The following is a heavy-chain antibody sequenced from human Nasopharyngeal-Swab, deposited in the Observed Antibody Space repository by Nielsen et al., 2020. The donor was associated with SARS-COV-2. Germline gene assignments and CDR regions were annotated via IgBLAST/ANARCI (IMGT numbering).Heavy chain of an antibody. D-gene: IGHD1-1*01. Sequence: ASVKVSCKASGYTFTSYAMNWVRQAPGQGLEWMGWINTNTGNPTYAQGFTGRFVFSLDTSVSTAYLQISSLKTEDTAVYYCARGSGWNDLGWFDPWGQGTLVTVSS. V-gene: IGHV7-4-1*02. J-gene: IGHJ5*02. CDR1: GYTFTSYA. CDR2: INTNTGNP. CDR3: ARGSGWNDLGWFDP.